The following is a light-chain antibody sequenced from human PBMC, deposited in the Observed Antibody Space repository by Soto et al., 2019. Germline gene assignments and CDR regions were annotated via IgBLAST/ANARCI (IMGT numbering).Light chain of an antibody. Sequence: DIQMTQFPSTLSASIGDRVTITCRASQSISSWLAWYQQKPGKAPKLLIYDASSLESGVPSRFSGSGSGTEFTLTISSLQPDDFATYYCQQYNSYSPEGTFGQGTKVDIK. CDR1: QSISSW. CDR3: QQYNSYSPEGT. J-gene: IGKJ1*01. CDR2: DAS. V-gene: IGKV1-5*01.